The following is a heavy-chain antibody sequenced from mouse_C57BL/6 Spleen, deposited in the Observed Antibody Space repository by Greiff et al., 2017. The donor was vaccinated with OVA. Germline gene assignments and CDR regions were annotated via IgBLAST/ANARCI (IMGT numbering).Heavy chain of an antibody. D-gene: IGHD1-1*01. CDR2: ISSGSSTI. CDR3: ARQIYYYGSSYGYAMDY. Sequence: EVQLVESGGGLVKPGESLKLSCAASGFTFSDYGMHWVRQAPEKGLEWVAYISSGSSTIYYADTVKGRFTISRDNAKNTLFLQMTSLRSEDTAMYYCARQIYYYGSSYGYAMDYWGQGTSVTVSS. J-gene: IGHJ4*01. CDR1: GFTFSDYG. V-gene: IGHV5-17*01.